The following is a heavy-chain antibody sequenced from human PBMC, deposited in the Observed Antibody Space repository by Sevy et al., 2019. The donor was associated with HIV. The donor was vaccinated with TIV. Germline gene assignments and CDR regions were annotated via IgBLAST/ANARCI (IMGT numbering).Heavy chain of an antibody. CDR2: ISSSSSYI. CDR3: ARHKRAAVWFDP. CDR1: GFTFSSYS. J-gene: IGHJ5*02. D-gene: IGHD6-25*01. V-gene: IGHV3-21*01. Sequence: GGSLRLSCAASGFTFSSYSVNWVRQAPGKGLEWVSSISSSSSYIYYADSVKGRFTISRDNAKNSLYLQMNSLRAEDTAVYYCARHKRAAVWFDPWGQGTLVTVSS.